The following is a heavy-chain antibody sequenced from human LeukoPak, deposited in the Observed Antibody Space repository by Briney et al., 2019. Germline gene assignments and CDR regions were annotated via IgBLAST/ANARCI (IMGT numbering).Heavy chain of an antibody. J-gene: IGHJ4*02. CDR2: IRYDGSNK. D-gene: IGHD1-26*01. CDR1: GFTFSSYG. CDR3: ATFVGATTPPIDY. V-gene: IGHV3-30*02. Sequence: GGSLRLSCAASGFTFSSYGMHWVRQAPGKGLEWVAFIRYDGSNKYYADSVKGRFTISRDNSKNTLYLQMNSLRGEDTAVYYCATFVGATTPPIDYWGQGTLVTVSS.